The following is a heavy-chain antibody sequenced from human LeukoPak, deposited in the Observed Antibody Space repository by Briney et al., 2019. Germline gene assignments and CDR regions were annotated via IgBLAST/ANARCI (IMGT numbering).Heavy chain of an antibody. V-gene: IGHV4-39*01. D-gene: IGHD5-24*01. J-gene: IGHJ4*02. Sequence: KPSETLSLTCTVSGGSISSSSYYWGWIRQPPGKGLEWIGSIYYSGITYYNPSLKSRVSISVDTSKNQFSLKLSSVTAADTAVYYCALPRRDGYNPFDSWGQGTLVTDSS. CDR1: GGSISSSSYY. CDR3: ALPRRDGYNPFDS. CDR2: IYYSGIT.